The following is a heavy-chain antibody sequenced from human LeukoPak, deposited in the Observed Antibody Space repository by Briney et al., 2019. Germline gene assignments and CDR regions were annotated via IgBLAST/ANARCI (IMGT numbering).Heavy chain of an antibody. D-gene: IGHD6-13*01. Sequence: ASVKVSCKASGYTFTSYGISWVRRAPGQGLEWMGWISAYNGNTNYAQKLQGRVTMTTDTSTSTAYMELRSLRSDDTAVYYCAREVAAVPPFDYWGQGTLVTVSS. J-gene: IGHJ4*02. V-gene: IGHV1-18*04. CDR3: AREVAAVPPFDY. CDR1: GYTFTSYG. CDR2: ISAYNGNT.